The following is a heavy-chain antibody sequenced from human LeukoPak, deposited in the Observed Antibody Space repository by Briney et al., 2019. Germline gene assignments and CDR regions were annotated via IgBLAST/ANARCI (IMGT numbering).Heavy chain of an antibody. CDR1: GFTFSSYS. Sequence: GGSLRLSCAASGFTFSSYSMNWVRQAPGKGLEWVSSISSSSSYIYYADSVKGRFTISRDNAKNSLYLQMNSLRAEDTAVYYCASDSSGYPASYYYYGMDVWGQGTTVTVSS. V-gene: IGHV3-21*01. D-gene: IGHD3-22*01. CDR2: ISSSSSYI. CDR3: ASDSSGYPASYYYYGMDV. J-gene: IGHJ6*02.